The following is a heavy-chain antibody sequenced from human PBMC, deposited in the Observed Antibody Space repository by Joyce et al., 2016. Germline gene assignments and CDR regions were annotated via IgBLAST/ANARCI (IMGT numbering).Heavy chain of an antibody. J-gene: IGHJ5*02. Sequence: QVQLVQSGAEVKKPGASVKVSCKASGYTFTSYDINWVRQATGQGLEWMGWMNPSNGNTDFAQKVQGRVSMTRNTSISTAYMELSGLRSEDTAVYYCAREAVTGTDLWGQGTLVTVSS. V-gene: IGHV1-8*01. CDR1: GYTFTSYD. D-gene: IGHD1-7*01. CDR2: MNPSNGNT. CDR3: AREAVTGTDL.